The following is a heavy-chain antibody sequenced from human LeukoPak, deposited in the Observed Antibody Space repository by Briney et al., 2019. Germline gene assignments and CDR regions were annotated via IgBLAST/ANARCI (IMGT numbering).Heavy chain of an antibody. CDR3: AKCDSSGYYDYDY. CDR1: GFTSRFSFSSYD. J-gene: IGHJ4*02. V-gene: IGHV3-21*04. Sequence: PGGSLRLSCAASGFTSRFSFSSYDMNWVRQAPGKGLEWFSFISSESSFIYYADSVKGRFTISRDNAKSSLYLQMNSLRAEDTAVYYCAKCDSSGYYDYDYWGQGTLVTVSS. D-gene: IGHD3-22*01. CDR2: ISSESSFI.